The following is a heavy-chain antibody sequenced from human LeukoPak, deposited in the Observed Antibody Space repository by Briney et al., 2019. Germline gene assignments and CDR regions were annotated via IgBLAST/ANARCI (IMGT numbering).Heavy chain of an antibody. D-gene: IGHD6-13*01. Sequence: PSETLSLACSVSGGSISSRSYYWGWIRQPPGKGLEWIGSIYYSGSTYYNPSLQSRVTISVDTSKNQFSLKLSSVTAADTAVYYCARVQRPYSSSYEFDPWGQGTLVTVSS. V-gene: IGHV4-39*07. CDR3: ARVQRPYSSSYEFDP. CDR1: GGSISSRSYY. CDR2: IYYSGST. J-gene: IGHJ5*02.